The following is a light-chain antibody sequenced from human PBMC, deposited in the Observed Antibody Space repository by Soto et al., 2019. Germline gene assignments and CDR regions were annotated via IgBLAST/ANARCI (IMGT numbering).Light chain of an antibody. Sequence: EIVMTQSPATLSVSPGERATLSCRASESVSRDLGWYLQEPGQAPRLLIYGASTRATGIPDRFSGSGSGTDFTLTITSLQSEDFVVYYCQQYNHWPLTFGGGTKVEVK. CDR3: QQYNHWPLT. V-gene: IGKV3-15*01. CDR2: GAS. J-gene: IGKJ4*01. CDR1: ESVSRD.